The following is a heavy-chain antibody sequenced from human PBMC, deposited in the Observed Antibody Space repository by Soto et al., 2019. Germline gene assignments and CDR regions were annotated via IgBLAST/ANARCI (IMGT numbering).Heavy chain of an antibody. V-gene: IGHV3-15*01. CDR2: IKSKPDGGRT. J-gene: IGHJ4*02. Sequence: VESGGGLVKPGGSLRLSCVASRFTFSDAWMWWLRQAPGKGLEWVGRIKSKPDGGRTDLAAPVKGRFIVSRDNSKNTMYLQMDRLETEDTAVYYCSSGGQYFGDWGQGTLVTVSS. CDR1: RFTFSDAW. D-gene: IGHD3-10*01. CDR3: SSGGQYFGD.